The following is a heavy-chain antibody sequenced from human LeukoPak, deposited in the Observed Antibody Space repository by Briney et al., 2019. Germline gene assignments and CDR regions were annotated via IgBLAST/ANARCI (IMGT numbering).Heavy chain of an antibody. J-gene: IGHJ4*02. Sequence: GGSLRLSCAASGFTFSNYNMNWVRQAPGKGLEWVSYISTGSSTIHYADSVKGRFTISRDNAKNSLYLQMNSLRDEDTAVYYCARYYGDHYYFDYWGQGTLVTVSS. D-gene: IGHD4-17*01. CDR1: GFTFSNYN. V-gene: IGHV3-48*02. CDR3: ARYYGDHYYFDY. CDR2: ISTGSSTI.